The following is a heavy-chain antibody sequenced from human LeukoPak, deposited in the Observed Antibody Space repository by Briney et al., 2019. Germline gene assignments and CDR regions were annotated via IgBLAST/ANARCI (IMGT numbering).Heavy chain of an antibody. J-gene: IGHJ4*02. CDR1: GFTLRSYA. CDR2: ISCIGCST. D-gene: IGHD2-21*02. V-gene: IGHV3-23*01. CDR3: AKDQRYCRGDCYSSFDY. Sequence: GVSVRLSCAASGFTLRSYAMSWVRQASARALEGVSAISCIGCSTYYADSVKGSFTISRDNSKNTLYLQVNTLRAEDTAVYYCAKDQRYCRGDCYSSFDYWGQGTLVTVSS.